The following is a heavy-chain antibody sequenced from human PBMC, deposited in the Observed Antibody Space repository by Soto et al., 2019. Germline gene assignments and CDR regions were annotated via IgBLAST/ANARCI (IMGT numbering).Heavy chain of an antibody. CDR3: ARDNDWAFDY. Sequence: EVQLVESGGGLVQPGGSLRLSCAASGFTFSSYSMNWVRQAPGKGLEWVSHFGRSASTIYYADSVKGRFTISRDNAKNSLYLQMNSRRAEDTAVYYCARDNDWAFDYWGQGTLVTVSS. CDR1: GFTFSSYS. V-gene: IGHV3-48*01. J-gene: IGHJ4*02. D-gene: IGHD3-9*01. CDR2: FGRSASTI.